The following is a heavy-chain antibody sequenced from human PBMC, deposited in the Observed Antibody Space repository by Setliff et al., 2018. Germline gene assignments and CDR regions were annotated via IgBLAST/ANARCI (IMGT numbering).Heavy chain of an antibody. V-gene: IGHV4-38-2*01. D-gene: IGHD1-26*01. CDR1: DYSISSGYY. CDR2: IDHSGST. Sequence: PSETLSLTCAVSDYSISSGYYWGWIRQPPGKGLEWIGSIDHSGSTHYNPSLKSRVTISVDTAKNQFSLKLRSVTAADTAVYYCGRPLVGVTTGFENWGQGTLVTVSS. J-gene: IGHJ4*02. CDR3: GRPLVGVTTGFEN.